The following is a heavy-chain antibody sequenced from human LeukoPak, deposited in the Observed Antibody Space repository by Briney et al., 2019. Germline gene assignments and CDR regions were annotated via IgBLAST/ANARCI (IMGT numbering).Heavy chain of an antibody. CDR1: GFTFSNFA. D-gene: IGHD1-1*01. V-gene: IGHV3-30*01. J-gene: IGHJ4*02. CDR2: ISSDGSTK. Sequence: GRSLRLSCAVSGFTFSNFAMHWVRQAPGKGLEWVAVISSDGSTKFYADSVKGRFTISRDNSENTLYLQLNSLRAEDTAVYYCARSEPHNEPLDFWGQGNLVTVSS. CDR3: ARSEPHNEPLDF.